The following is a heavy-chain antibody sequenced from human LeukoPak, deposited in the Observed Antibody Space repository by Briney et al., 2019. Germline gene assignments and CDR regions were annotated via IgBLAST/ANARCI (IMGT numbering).Heavy chain of an antibody. J-gene: IGHJ6*02. Sequence: GASVKVSCTASGYTFTSYDINWVRQATGQGLEWMGWMSPNSGITGYAQKFQGRVTMTRNTAISTAYMELSSLRSEDTAVYYCARPSYGDYHYYYYYGMDVWGQGTTVTVSS. D-gene: IGHD4-17*01. CDR2: MSPNSGIT. CDR1: GYTFTSYD. CDR3: ARPSYGDYHYYYYYGMDV. V-gene: IGHV1-8*01.